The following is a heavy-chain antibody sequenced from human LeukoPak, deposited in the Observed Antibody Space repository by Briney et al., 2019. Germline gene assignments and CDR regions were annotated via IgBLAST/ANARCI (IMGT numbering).Heavy chain of an antibody. CDR2: HNQNL. D-gene: IGHD3-9*01. CDR1: GASVSSGDYH. J-gene: IGHJ4*02. Sequence: SETLSLTCIVSGASVSSGDYHWSWVRQAPGKGLEWIGHNQNLSYNPSLKSRVVISIHTSRNQFSLTLNTVTAADTATYFCETYFVNGGGRGHWGPGALVTVSS. V-gene: IGHV4-61*08. CDR3: ETYFVNGGGRGH.